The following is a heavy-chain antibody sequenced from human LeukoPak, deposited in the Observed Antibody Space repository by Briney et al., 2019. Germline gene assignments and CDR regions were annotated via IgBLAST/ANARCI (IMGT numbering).Heavy chain of an antibody. CDR2: IWYDGSNK. D-gene: IGHD2/OR15-2a*01. J-gene: IGHJ4*02. Sequence: LSGGSLRLSCAASGFTFSSYTIHWVRQAPGKGLEWVALIWYDGSNKYYTDSVKGRLTISRDNSKNTLYLQMNSLRAEDTAIYYCAREGPRGNSQFDYWGQGTLVTVSS. V-gene: IGHV3-33*08. CDR3: AREGPRGNSQFDY. CDR1: GFTFSSYT.